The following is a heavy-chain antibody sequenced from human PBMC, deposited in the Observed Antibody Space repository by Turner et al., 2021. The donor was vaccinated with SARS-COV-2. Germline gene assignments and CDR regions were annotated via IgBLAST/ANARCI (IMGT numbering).Heavy chain of an antibody. D-gene: IGHD4-17*01. CDR1: GFTFSSYS. CDR2: ITSSSTI. CDR3: ARVLVYGTYGMDV. Sequence: EVQLLASGGCLVQPGGSLRLSCAASGFTFSSYSMNWVRQAPGKGLEWVSYITSSSTIYYADSVKGRFTISRDNAKNSLYLQMNSLRAEDTAVYYCARVLVYGTYGMDVWGQGTTVTVSS. V-gene: IGHV3-48*01. J-gene: IGHJ6*02.